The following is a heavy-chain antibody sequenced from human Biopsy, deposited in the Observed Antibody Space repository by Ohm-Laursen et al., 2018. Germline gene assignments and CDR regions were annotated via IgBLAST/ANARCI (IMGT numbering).Heavy chain of an antibody. CDR1: GFTFNSHE. D-gene: IGHD2-21*01. Sequence: SLRLSCAASGFTFNSHEMNWVRQAPGKGLEWISYITGSSSTIYYADSVKGRFTISRDNAKNSLYLQMNSQRAEDTAVYYCTRLAYYYYYGMDVWGQGTTVTVSS. CDR2: ITGSSSTI. J-gene: IGHJ6*02. CDR3: TRLAYYYYYGMDV. V-gene: IGHV3-48*03.